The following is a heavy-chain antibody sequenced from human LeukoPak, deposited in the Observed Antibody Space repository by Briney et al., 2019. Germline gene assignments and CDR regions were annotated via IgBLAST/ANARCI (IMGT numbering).Heavy chain of an antibody. Sequence: ASVKVSCKASGYTFTRYYMYWVRQAPGQGLEWMGIINPSGGSTNYAQKFQGRVTMTRDTSTNTVYMELSSLRSEDTAVYYCARALRVAAAGNFYYMDVWGKGTTVTVSS. CDR1: GYTFTRYY. CDR2: INPSGGST. V-gene: IGHV1-46*01. CDR3: ARALRVAAAGNFYYMDV. D-gene: IGHD6-13*01. J-gene: IGHJ6*03.